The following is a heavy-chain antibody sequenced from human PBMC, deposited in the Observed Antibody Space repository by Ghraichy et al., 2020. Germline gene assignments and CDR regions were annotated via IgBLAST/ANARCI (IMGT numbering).Heavy chain of an antibody. V-gene: IGHV2-70*01. Sequence: SGPTLVKPTQTLTLTCTFSGFSLSTSGMCVSWIRQPPGKALEWLALIDWDDDKYYSTSLKTRLTISKDTSKNQVVLTMTNMDPVDTATYYCARIPSGGATDGAFDIWGQGTMVTVSS. CDR1: GFSLSTSGMC. CDR2: IDWDDDK. CDR3: ARIPSGGATDGAFDI. D-gene: IGHD1-26*01. J-gene: IGHJ3*02.